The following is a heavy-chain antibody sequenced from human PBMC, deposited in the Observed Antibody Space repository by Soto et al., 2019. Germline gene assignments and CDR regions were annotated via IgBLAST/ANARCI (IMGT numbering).Heavy chain of an antibody. V-gene: IGHV4-31*03. Sequence: SETLSLTCTVSGGSINSGAYYWGWIRQHPGKGLEWIGYISHRGTAYYTPSLKSRVSLSVDPSKSQFSLNMSSVTAADTAVYYCARVSATGTRWFDPWGPGTLVTVS. CDR2: ISHRGTA. D-gene: IGHD6-13*01. CDR3: ARVSATGTRWFDP. J-gene: IGHJ5*02. CDR1: GGSINSGAYY.